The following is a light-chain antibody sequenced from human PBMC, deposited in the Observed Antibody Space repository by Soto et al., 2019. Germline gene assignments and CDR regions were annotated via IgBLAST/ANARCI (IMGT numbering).Light chain of an antibody. Sequence: IVLTQSPGTLSLSPGERATLSCRASQSVSSSYLAWYQQKPGQAPRLLIYGASSRATGIPDRFSGSGSGTDFTLTISRLEPEDFAVYYCHQYVSSWTFGQGTKVDI. J-gene: IGKJ1*01. CDR2: GAS. CDR1: QSVSSSY. V-gene: IGKV3-20*01. CDR3: HQYVSSWT.